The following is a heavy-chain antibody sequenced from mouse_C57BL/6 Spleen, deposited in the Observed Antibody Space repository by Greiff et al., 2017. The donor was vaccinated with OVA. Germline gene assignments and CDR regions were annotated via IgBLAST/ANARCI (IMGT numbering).Heavy chain of an antibody. CDR3: ARRGNPGAMDY. Sequence: EVHLVESGGDLVKPGGSLKLSCAASGFTFSSYGMSWVRQTPDKRLEWVATISSGGSYTYYPDSVKGRFTISRDNAKNTLYLQMSSLKSEDTAMYYCARRGNPGAMDYWGQGTSVTVSS. J-gene: IGHJ4*01. CDR1: GFTFSSYG. CDR2: ISSGGSYT. V-gene: IGHV5-6*01.